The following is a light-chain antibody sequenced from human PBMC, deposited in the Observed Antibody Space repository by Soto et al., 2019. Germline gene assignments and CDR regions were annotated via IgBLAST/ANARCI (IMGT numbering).Light chain of an antibody. Sequence: DIQMTQSPPTLSASVGDRVTITCRASQSISNWLAWYQQKPGKAPKLLIYKASSLETGVPSRFSGSGSGTEFTLTISSLQPDDFATYYCQQGITFGGGTKVDIK. CDR2: KAS. CDR1: QSISNW. CDR3: QQGIT. V-gene: IGKV1-5*03. J-gene: IGKJ4*01.